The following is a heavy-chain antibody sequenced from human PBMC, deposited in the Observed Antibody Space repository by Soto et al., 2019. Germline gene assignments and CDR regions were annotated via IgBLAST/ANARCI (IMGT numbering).Heavy chain of an antibody. Sequence: EVQLVESGGGLVQPGGSLRLSCEASGFTFGTYWMTWVRQPPGKGLECVADIKPDGSVRYYVDSVKGRFTISRDNAKNSLYLHMNSLRAEDTAVYYCATDLNWEHYWGQGTLVTVSS. J-gene: IGHJ4*02. CDR1: GFTFGTYW. D-gene: IGHD7-27*01. CDR2: IKPDGSVR. V-gene: IGHV3-7*04. CDR3: ATDLNWEHY.